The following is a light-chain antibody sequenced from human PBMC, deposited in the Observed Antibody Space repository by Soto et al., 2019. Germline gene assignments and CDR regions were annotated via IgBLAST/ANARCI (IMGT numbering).Light chain of an antibody. J-gene: IGKJ2*01. V-gene: IGKV3-11*01. CDR2: DAS. CDR3: QQRSNWPVT. Sequence: EIVLTQSPATLSLSPGERATLSCRASQSVSSYLAWYQQKPGQAPRLLIYDASNRATGIPARFSCSGSGTDFTLPIISLDPEDFAVYYCQQRSNWPVTFGQGTKLEIK. CDR1: QSVSSY.